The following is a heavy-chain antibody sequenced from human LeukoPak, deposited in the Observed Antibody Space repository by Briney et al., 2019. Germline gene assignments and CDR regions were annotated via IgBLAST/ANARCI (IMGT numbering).Heavy chain of an antibody. CDR1: GGSISSGSYY. D-gene: IGHD3-10*01. CDR2: IYTSGST. J-gene: IGHJ6*03. Sequence: PSQTLSLTCTVSGGSISSGSYYWCWIRQPAGKGLEWIGRIYTSGSTNYNPSLKSRVTISVDTSKNQFSLKLSSVTAADTAVYYCARAHALWLNTGIYYYMDVWGKGTTVTVSS. V-gene: IGHV4-61*02. CDR3: ARAHALWLNTGIYYYMDV.